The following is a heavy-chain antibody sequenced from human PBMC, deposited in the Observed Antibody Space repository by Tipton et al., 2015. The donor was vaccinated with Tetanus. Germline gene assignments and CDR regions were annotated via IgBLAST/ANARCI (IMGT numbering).Heavy chain of an antibody. Sequence: GLVKPSETLSLTCSVSGGSLRSGDHYWSWIRQPPGKGLEWLAYISSSGSTNSNYSLKSRITMSRDTSKNQFSLKLASVTAADTAVYFCARAPDYYYGMDVWGQGTTVTVSS. CDR2: ISSSGST. CDR1: GGSLRSGDHY. V-gene: IGHV4-61*08. CDR3: ARAPDYYYGMDV. J-gene: IGHJ6*02.